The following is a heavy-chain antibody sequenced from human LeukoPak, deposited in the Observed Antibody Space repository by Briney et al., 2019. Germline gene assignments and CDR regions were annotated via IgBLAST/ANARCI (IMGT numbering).Heavy chain of an antibody. CDR2: ISYDGSNK. V-gene: IGHV3-30-3*01. J-gene: IGHJ4*02. D-gene: IGHD5-18*01. CDR3: ARGPGYSYGID. CDR1: GFTFSSYA. Sequence: PGRSLRPSCAASGFTFSSYAMHWVRQAPGKGLEWVAVISYDGSNKYYADSVKGRFTISRDNSKNTLYLQMNSLRAEDTAVYYCARGPGYSYGIDWGQGTLVTVSS.